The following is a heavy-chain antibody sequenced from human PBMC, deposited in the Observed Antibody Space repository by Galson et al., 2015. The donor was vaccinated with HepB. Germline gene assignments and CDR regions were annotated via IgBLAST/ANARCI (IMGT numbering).Heavy chain of an antibody. CDR2: IYYSEST. V-gene: IGHV4-61*08. D-gene: IGHD5-24*01. J-gene: IGHJ4*02. Sequence: TCTVSGGSLSSPAYYWSWIRQPPGKGLECIGYIYYSESTYYNPSLKSRVTMSVDTSKNQFSLKVSFVTAADTAVYYCARGDGYNSVLYSIDSWGQGTLVTVSS. CDR1: GGSLSSPAYY. CDR3: ARGDGYNSVLYSIDS.